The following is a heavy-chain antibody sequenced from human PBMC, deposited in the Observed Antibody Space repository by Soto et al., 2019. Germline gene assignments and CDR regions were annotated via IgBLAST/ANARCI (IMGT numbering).Heavy chain of an antibody. J-gene: IGHJ6*02. Sequence: QVQLQESGPGLVKPSQTLSLTCTVSGGSISSGGYYWSWIRQHPGKGLEWIGYMYYSGSTYYNPSLTSRVTLSVDTSKNQFSLKLSSVTAADTAVYYCAIGSTSLGMDVWGQGTTVTVSS. CDR3: AIGSTSLGMDV. V-gene: IGHV4-31*03. D-gene: IGHD2-2*01. CDR1: GGSISSGGYY. CDR2: MYYSGST.